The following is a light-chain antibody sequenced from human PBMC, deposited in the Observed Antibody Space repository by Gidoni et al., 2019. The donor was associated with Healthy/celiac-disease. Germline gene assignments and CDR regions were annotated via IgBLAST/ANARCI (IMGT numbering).Light chain of an antibody. CDR3: QQSYSTPPVT. CDR2: AAS. CDR1: QSISSY. J-gene: IGKJ5*01. Sequence: DIQMTQSPSSLSASVGDRVTITCRASQSISSYLNWYQQKPGKAPKLLIYAASSLQSGVPSRFSGSGSGTDFTLTISSLQPEDFATYYCQQSYSTPPVTFGHGHDWRLN. V-gene: IGKV1-39*01.